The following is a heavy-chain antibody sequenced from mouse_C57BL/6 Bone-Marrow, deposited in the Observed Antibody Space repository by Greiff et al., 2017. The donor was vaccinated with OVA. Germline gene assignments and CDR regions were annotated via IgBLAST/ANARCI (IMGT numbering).Heavy chain of an antibody. CDR3: TTTGTSFDY. Sequence: VQLQQSGAELVRPGASVKLSCTASGFNIKDYYMHWVKQRHEQGLEWIGRIDPEDGETEYAPKLQGKATMNADTSSNTAYLQLSSLTSEDTAVYYCTTTGTSFDYWCQGTTLTVSS. CDR2: IDPEDGET. J-gene: IGHJ2*01. D-gene: IGHD4-1*01. CDR1: GFNIKDYY. V-gene: IGHV14-1*01.